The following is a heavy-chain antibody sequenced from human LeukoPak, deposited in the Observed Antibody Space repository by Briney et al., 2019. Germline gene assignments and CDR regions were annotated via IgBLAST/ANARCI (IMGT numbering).Heavy chain of an antibody. V-gene: IGHV3-21*01. CDR3: ASGRSAGATTSADY. CDR2: ISSSGSYM. J-gene: IGHJ4*02. CDR1: ASLSGYA. D-gene: IGHD1-26*01. Sequence: AGESLRLSCEASASLSGYAMSWVRQAPGKGLEWVLSISSSGSYMYYADSVKGRFTISRDNAKNSLYLQMNSLRAEDTAVYYCASGRSAGATTSADYWGQGTLVTVSS.